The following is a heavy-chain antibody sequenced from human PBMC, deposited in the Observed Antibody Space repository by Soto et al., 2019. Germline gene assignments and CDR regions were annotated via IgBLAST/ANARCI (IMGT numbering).Heavy chain of an antibody. V-gene: IGHV3-23*01. J-gene: IGHJ4*02. D-gene: IGHD5-12*01. CDR1: GFTFSSYA. Sequence: WGSLRLSCAASGFTFSSYAMSWVRQAGGRGLVWVSTISGSVGSTYYADSVKGRFTISRDNSKNTLYLQVNSLRAGDTAVYYCAKDLKRGDIVAKNDYWGQGTLVTVSS. CDR2: ISGSVGST. CDR3: AKDLKRGDIVAKNDY.